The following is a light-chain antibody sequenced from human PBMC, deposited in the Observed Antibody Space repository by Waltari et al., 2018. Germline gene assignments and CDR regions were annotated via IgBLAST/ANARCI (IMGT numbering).Light chain of an antibody. V-gene: IGLV2-8*01. Sequence: QSALTQPPSASGSPGQSVSISCTGTSSDVGGYKYVSWYQQHPGQAPKLLIYEVSKRPSGVPDRFSGSKSGNTASLTVSGLQVEDEAGYYCSSYAGNNVVFGGGIKLTVL. CDR1: SSDVGGYKY. CDR3: SSYAGNNVV. CDR2: EVS. J-gene: IGLJ2*01.